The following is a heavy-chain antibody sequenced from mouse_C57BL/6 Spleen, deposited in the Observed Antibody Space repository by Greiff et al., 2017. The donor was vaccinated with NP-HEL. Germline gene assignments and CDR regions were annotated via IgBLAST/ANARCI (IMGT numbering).Heavy chain of an antibody. CDR2: IDPSDSYT. Sequence: QVQLQQPGAELVRPGPSVKLSCKASGYTFTSYWMHWVKQRPGQGLEWIGVIDPSDSYTNYNQKFKGKATLTVDTSSSTAYMQLSSLTSEDSAVYYCAREGAQAKGPHYWGQGTTLTVSS. V-gene: IGHV1-59*01. J-gene: IGHJ2*01. CDR1: GYTFTSYW. CDR3: AREGAQAKGPHY. D-gene: IGHD3-2*02.